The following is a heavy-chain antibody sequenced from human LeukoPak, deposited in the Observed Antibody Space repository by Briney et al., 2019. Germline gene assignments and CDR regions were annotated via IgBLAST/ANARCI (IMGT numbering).Heavy chain of an antibody. D-gene: IGHD3-22*01. V-gene: IGHV4-30-4*01. CDR1: GGSINSGDYF. CDR3: ARPYYYDSRIDP. CDR2: MYYSGST. Sequence: PSQTLSLTCTVSGGSINSGDYFGSWIRQPPGKGLGWIAYMYYSGSTYYNPSLKSRVTMSADTSKNQPSLKLSSVTAADTAVYYCARPYYYDSRIDPWGQGILVTVSS. J-gene: IGHJ5*02.